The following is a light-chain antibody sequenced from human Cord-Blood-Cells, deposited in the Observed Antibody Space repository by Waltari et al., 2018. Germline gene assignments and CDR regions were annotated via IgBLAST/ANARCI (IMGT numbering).Light chain of an antibody. CDR2: RNN. CDR3: AAWDDSLSGRV. Sequence: QSVLTQPPSASGTPGQRVTISCSGSSSNIGSNHVYWYQQLPGTAPKLLIYRNNQRPSGVPDRFSGSKSGTSASLAISGLRYEDEADYYCAAWDDSLSGRVFGGGTKLTVL. CDR1: SSNIGSNH. J-gene: IGLJ3*02. V-gene: IGLV1-47*01.